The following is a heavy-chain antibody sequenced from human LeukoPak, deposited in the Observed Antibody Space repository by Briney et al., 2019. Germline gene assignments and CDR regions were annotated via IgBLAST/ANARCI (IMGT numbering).Heavy chain of an antibody. V-gene: IGHV3-21*01. CDR2: ISSSSSYI. J-gene: IGHJ5*02. CDR3: ASGPHRRAGNWFDP. CDR1: GFTFSSYS. Sequence: GGSLRLSCAASGFTFSSYSMNWVRQAPGKGLEWVSSISSSSSYIYYADSVKGRFTISRDNAKNSLYLQMNSLRADDTAVYYCASGPHRRAGNWFDPWGQGTLVTVSS.